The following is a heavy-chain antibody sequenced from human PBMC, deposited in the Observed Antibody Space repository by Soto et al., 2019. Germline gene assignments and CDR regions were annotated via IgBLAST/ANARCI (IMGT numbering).Heavy chain of an antibody. Sequence: QVQLQQWGAGLLKPSETLSLTCAVYGGSFSGYYWSWIRQPPGKGLEWIGEINRSGSTNYNPSLKSRVTISVDTSKNQFCLKLSSVTAADTAVYYCARRQGGYCSGGSCYVGAFDIWGQGTMVTVSS. CDR3: ARRQGGYCSGGSCYVGAFDI. CDR2: INRSGST. D-gene: IGHD2-15*01. V-gene: IGHV4-34*01. J-gene: IGHJ3*02. CDR1: GGSFSGYY.